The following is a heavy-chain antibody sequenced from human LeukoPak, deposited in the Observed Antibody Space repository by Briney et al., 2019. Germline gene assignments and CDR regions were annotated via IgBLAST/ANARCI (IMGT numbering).Heavy chain of an antibody. CDR3: AGPTATGNYYGMDV. V-gene: IGHV1-18*01. J-gene: IGHJ6*02. CDR1: GYTFTSYG. Sequence: GASVKVSCKASGYTFTSYGISWVRQAPGQGLEWMGWISAYNGNTNYAQKLQGRVTMTTDTSTSTAYMELRSLRSDDTAVYYCAGPTATGNYYGMDVWDQGTTVTVSS. CDR2: ISAYNGNT. D-gene: IGHD4-17*01.